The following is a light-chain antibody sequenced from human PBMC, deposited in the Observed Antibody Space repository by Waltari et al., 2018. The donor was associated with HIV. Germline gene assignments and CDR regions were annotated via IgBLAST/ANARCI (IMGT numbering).Light chain of an antibody. Sequence: QSALTQPASVSGSPGQSITISCTGTSSDVGSYTLVSWYQQHPGKAPKLMVYEVSKRPAVVSNRCSGSKSGNTASLTISGLQAEDEADYYCCSYADSPPYVFGTGTKVTVL. V-gene: IGLV2-23*02. CDR3: CSYADSPPYV. CDR1: SSDVGSYTL. CDR2: EVS. J-gene: IGLJ1*01.